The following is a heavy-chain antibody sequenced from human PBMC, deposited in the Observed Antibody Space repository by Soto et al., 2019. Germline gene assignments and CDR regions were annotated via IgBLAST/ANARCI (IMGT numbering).Heavy chain of an antibody. CDR3: ARASGWYLDY. J-gene: IGHJ4*02. V-gene: IGHV1-3*01. CDR1: GYTFTNYA. D-gene: IGHD6-19*01. Sequence: QVHLVQSGAEVKKPGASVKVSCKASGYTFTNYAMHWVRQAPGHRLEWMGWINAGNGNTKYSQKFQGRVTITRDTSANTAYMELSSLRSEDTAVYYCARASGWYLDYWGQGTLVTVSS. CDR2: INAGNGNT.